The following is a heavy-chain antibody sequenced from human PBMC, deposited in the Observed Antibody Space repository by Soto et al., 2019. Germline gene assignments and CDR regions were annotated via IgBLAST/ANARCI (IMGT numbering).Heavy chain of an antibody. CDR1: GGTFSSYA. Sequence: QVQLVQSGAEVKKPGSSVKVSCKASGGTFSSYAISWVRQAPGQGLERMGGIIPIFGTANYAQKFQGRVTITADESASTAYMELSSLRSEDTAVYYCARAPWQWLVEGAFDIWGQGTMVTVSS. J-gene: IGHJ3*02. D-gene: IGHD6-19*01. CDR2: IIPIFGTA. CDR3: ARAPWQWLVEGAFDI. V-gene: IGHV1-69*01.